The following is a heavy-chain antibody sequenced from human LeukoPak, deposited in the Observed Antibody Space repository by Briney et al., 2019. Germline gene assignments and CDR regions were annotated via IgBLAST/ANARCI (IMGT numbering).Heavy chain of an antibody. CDR1: GFTFSSYG. J-gene: IGHJ4*02. V-gene: IGHV3-30*18. CDR3: AKDPDYGDYDY. Sequence: GRSLRLSCAASGFTFSSYGMHWVRQAPGKGLEWVAVISYDGSNKYYADSVKGRFTISRDNSKNTLYLQMNSLRAEDTAVYYCAKDPDYGDYDYWGQGTLVTVSS. D-gene: IGHD4-17*01. CDR2: ISYDGSNK.